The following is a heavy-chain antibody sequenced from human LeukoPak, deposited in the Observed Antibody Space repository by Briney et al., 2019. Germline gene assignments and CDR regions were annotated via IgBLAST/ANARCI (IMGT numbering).Heavy chain of an antibody. V-gene: IGHV3-48*03. D-gene: IGHD3-10*01. CDR2: ISSDGRTV. CDR3: TRGPPDYGSGSYFDN. Sequence: PGGSLRLSCAASGFTFSSYEMYWVRQAPGKGLEWVSYISSDGRTVHYPDSLRGRFTISRDNVKNTVYLQMDSLRVEDTALYYCTRGPPDYGSGSYFDNWGQGTLVTVSS. J-gene: IGHJ4*02. CDR1: GFTFSSYE.